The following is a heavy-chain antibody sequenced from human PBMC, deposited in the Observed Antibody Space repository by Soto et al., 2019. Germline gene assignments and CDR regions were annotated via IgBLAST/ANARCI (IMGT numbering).Heavy chain of an antibody. CDR1: GGSISSGGYY. Sequence: PSETLSLTCTVSGGSISSGGYYWSWIRQHPGKGLEWIGYIYYSGSTYYNPSLKSRVTISVDTSKNQFSLKLSSVTAADTAVYYCARDRHYYDSSGHPKAWFDPWGQGTLVTVSS. CDR3: ARDRHYYDSSGHPKAWFDP. CDR2: IYYSGST. D-gene: IGHD3-22*01. J-gene: IGHJ5*02. V-gene: IGHV4-31*03.